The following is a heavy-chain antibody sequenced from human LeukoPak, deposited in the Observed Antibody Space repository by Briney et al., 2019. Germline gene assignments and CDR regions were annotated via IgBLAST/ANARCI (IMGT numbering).Heavy chain of an antibody. J-gene: IGHJ4*02. CDR1: GGSISSYY. D-gene: IGHD5-24*01. V-gene: IGHV4-59*12. CDR2: IYYSGST. CDR3: ARESQEKYYFDY. Sequence: PLETLSLTCTVSGGSISSYYWSWIRQPPGKGLEWIGYIYYSGSTNYNPSLKSRVTISVGTSKNQFSLKLSSVTAADTAVYYCARESQEKYYFDYWGQGTLVTVSS.